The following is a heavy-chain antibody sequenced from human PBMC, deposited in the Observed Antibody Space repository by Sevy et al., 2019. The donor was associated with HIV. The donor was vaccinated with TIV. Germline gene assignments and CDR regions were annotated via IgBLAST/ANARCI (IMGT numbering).Heavy chain of an antibody. D-gene: IGHD6-19*01. Sequence: ASVKVSCKASGGTFSTYGISWVRQAPGQGPEWMGGIIPILGTVNYATKFQGRVTITADESTKTAYMELSSLRSEDTAVYYCARGGGNGWYYFDYWGQETLVTVSS. J-gene: IGHJ4*02. CDR1: GGTFSTYG. CDR2: IIPILGTV. CDR3: ARGGGNGWYYFDY. V-gene: IGHV1-69*13.